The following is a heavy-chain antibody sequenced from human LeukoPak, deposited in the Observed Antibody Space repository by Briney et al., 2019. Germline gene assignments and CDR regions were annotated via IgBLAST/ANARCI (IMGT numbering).Heavy chain of an antibody. CDR3: ARDLTLTEVGATTFDY. J-gene: IGHJ4*02. Sequence: ASVKVSCKASGYTFTSYGISWVRQAPGQGLEWMGWISAYNGNTNYAQKLQGRVTMTTDTSTSTAYMELRSLRSDDTAVYYCARDLTLTEVGATTFDYWGQGTLVTVSS. D-gene: IGHD1-26*01. V-gene: IGHV1-18*01. CDR1: GYTFTSYG. CDR2: ISAYNGNT.